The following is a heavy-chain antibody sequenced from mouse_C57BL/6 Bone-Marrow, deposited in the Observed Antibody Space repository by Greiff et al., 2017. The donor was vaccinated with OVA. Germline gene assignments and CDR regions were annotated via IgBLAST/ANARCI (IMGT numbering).Heavy chain of an antibody. Sequence: QVQLQQPGAELVKPGASVKLSCKASGYTFTSYWMHWVKQRPGQGLEWIGMIHPNSGSTNYNEKFKSKATLTVDKSSSTAYMQLSSLTSEDSAVYYCARLGGRYYAMDYWGQGTSVTVSS. CDR1: GYTFTSYW. J-gene: IGHJ4*01. V-gene: IGHV1-64*01. CDR2: IHPNSGST. CDR3: ARLGGRYYAMDY. D-gene: IGHD1-1*02.